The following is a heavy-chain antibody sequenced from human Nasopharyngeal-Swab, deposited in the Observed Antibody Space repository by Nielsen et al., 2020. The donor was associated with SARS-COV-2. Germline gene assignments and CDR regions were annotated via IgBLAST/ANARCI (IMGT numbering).Heavy chain of an antibody. J-gene: IGHJ4*02. Sequence: GESLKISCAASGFTFSSYSMNWVRQAPGKGLEWVSSISSSSSYIYYADSVKGRFTISRDNAKNSLYLQMNRLRAEDTAVYYCAREDWGSGWYFDYWGQGTLVTVSS. CDR1: GFTFSSYS. V-gene: IGHV3-21*01. CDR2: ISSSSSYI. D-gene: IGHD6-19*01. CDR3: AREDWGSGWYFDY.